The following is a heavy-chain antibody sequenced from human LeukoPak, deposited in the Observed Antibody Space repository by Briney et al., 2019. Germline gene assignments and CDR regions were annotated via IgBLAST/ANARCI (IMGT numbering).Heavy chain of an antibody. D-gene: IGHD3-16*01. V-gene: IGHV3-20*01. Sequence: PGGSLRLSCAASGCTFDDYGMTWVRQAPGKGREWVSGINWNGDSTGYADSVKDRFTISRDNAKNSLYLQMNSLRAEDTALYHCARAGRTRTYTREFDYWGQGTLVTVSS. J-gene: IGHJ4*02. CDR2: INWNGDST. CDR1: GCTFDDYG. CDR3: ARAGRTRTYTREFDY.